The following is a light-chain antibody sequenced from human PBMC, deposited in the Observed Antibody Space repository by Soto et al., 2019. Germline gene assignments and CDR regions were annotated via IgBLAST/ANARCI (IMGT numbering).Light chain of an antibody. CDR2: LGS. J-gene: IGKJ1*01. CDR3: MQALQITLT. CDR1: QSLLHSNGYNY. Sequence: DIVMTQSPLSLPVTPGEPASISCRSSQSLLHSNGYNYLDWYLQKPGQSPQLLIYLGSNRASGVPDRFSGSGSGTDFTLKISRVEAEDVGVYYCMQALQITLTFGQGTKVDIK. V-gene: IGKV2-28*01.